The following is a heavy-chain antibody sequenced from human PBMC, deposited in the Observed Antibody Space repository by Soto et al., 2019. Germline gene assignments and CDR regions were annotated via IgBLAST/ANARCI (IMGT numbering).Heavy chain of an antibody. CDR3: ARAPQTGTTRYDYYYGMDV. D-gene: IGHD1-7*01. Sequence: SQTLSLTCAISGDSVSSNSAAWNWIRQSPSRGLEWLGRTYYRSKWYNDYAVSVKSRITINPDTSKNQFSLQLNSVTPEDTAVYYCARAPQTGTTRYDYYYGMDVWGQGTTVTVSS. V-gene: IGHV6-1*01. J-gene: IGHJ6*02. CDR2: TYYRSKWYN. CDR1: GDSVSSNSAA.